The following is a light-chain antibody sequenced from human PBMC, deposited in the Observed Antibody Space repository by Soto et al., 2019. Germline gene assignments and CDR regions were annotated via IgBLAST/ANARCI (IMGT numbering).Light chain of an antibody. J-gene: IGKJ1*01. CDR3: QQYDNWWT. Sequence: EIVMTQSPATLSVSPGERATLSCRASQSVSSNLAWYQQKPGQAPRLLIYGASTGATGIPARFSGSGSGTEFILTISSLQSEDFAVYYCQQYDNWWTLGQGTRVDIK. V-gene: IGKV3-15*01. CDR2: GAS. CDR1: QSVSSN.